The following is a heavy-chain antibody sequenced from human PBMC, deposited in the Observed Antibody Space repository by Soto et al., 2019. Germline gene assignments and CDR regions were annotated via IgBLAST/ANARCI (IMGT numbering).Heavy chain of an antibody. J-gene: IGHJ4*02. CDR1: GYTFTSYG. CDR3: ARHRFNYYDNTVYYYFDY. V-gene: IGHV1-18*04. CDR2: ISGHNGNT. Sequence: ASVKVSCKASGYTFTSYGISWVRQAPGQGPEWMGWISGHNGNTNHPQSLQGRVTMTTDTSRNTAYMELRSLRSDDTDVHYCARHRFNYYDNTVYYYFDYWGQGTRVTVSS. D-gene: IGHD3-22*01.